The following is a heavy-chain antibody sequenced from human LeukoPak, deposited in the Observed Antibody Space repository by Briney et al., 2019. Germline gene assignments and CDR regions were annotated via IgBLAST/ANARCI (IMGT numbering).Heavy chain of an antibody. CDR3: ASSIAAADIDAFDI. J-gene: IGHJ3*02. V-gene: IGHV3-7*01. CDR2: IKQDGSEK. Sequence: GGSLRLSCAASGFTFSSYWMSWVRQAPGKGLEWVANIKQDGSEKYYVDSVKGRFTISRVNAKNSLYLQMNSLRAEDTAVYYCASSIAAADIDAFDIWGQGTMVTVSS. D-gene: IGHD6-13*01. CDR1: GFTFSSYW.